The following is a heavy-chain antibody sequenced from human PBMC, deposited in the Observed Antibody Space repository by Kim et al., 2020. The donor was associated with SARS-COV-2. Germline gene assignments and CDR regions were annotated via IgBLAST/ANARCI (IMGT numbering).Heavy chain of an antibody. J-gene: IGHJ4*01. V-gene: IGHV3-43*01. CDR3: ARGGGSGSYWWYYFDY. Sequence: GGSLRLSCAASRFTLGDYTMHWVRQAPGKGLDWVSLISWDRDTYYADSVKGRFTISSDNRKNSLYLQMNSLRTEDTALYYCARGGGSGSYWWYYFDYWG. CDR1: RFTLGDYT. D-gene: IGHD3-10*01. CDR2: ISWDRDT.